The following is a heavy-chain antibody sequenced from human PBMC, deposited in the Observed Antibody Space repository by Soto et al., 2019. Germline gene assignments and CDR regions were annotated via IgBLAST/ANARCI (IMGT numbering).Heavy chain of an antibody. CDR3: ARVTDYYDSSGSTSYYFDY. CDR2: IYHSGSN. J-gene: IGHJ4*02. CDR1: GGSISSSNW. D-gene: IGHD3-22*01. V-gene: IGHV4-4*02. Sequence: SEALALTCAVSGGSISSSNWWSWVRPPPGKGLEWIGEIYHSGSNNYNPTLKSRVTISVDKSKNQFSLKLSAVTAADTAVYYCARVTDYYDSSGSTSYYFDYWGQGTLVTVSS.